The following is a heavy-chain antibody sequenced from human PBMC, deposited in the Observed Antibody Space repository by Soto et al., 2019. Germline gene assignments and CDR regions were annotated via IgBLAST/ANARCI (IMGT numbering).Heavy chain of an antibody. J-gene: IGHJ1*01. CDR2: VNSVNDHT. Sequence: ASVKGSYNRYGYSFSTHAVHWKLQALGAGLEWVGWVNSVNDHTIYSEKVQGRVTITSDTSATTAYMELSSLTSEDTAIYYCARNTETGTTEY. CDR3: ARNTETGTTEY. V-gene: IGHV1-3*01. D-gene: IGHD1-1*01. CDR1: GYSFSTHA.